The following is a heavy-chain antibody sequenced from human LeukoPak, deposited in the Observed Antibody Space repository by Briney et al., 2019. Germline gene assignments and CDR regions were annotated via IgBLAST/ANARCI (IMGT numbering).Heavy chain of an antibody. D-gene: IGHD6-13*01. V-gene: IGHV4-4*07. J-gene: IGHJ4*02. CDR3: ARDVVAAAGSFDY. CDR2: IYSSGST. Sequence: SETLSLTCTVSGESTNSFYWSWIRQPAGKGLEWIGRIYSSGSTNYSPSLKSRVTMSVDTSKNQFSLKLSSVTAADTAVYYCARDVVAAAGSFDYWGQGTQVTVSS. CDR1: GESTNSFY.